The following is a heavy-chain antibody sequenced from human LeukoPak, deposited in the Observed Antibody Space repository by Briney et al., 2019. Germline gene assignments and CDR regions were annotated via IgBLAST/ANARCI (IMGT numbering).Heavy chain of an antibody. J-gene: IGHJ6*03. Sequence: PSETLSLTCTVSGGSISSSSYYWGWIRQPPGKGLEWIGSIYYSGSTYYNPSLKSRVTISVDTSKNQFSLKLSSVTAADTAVYYCARNSGAPFYYMDVWGKGTTVTISS. CDR2: IYYSGST. CDR3: ARNSGAPFYYMDV. CDR1: GGSISSSSYY. D-gene: IGHD1-26*01. V-gene: IGHV4-39*01.